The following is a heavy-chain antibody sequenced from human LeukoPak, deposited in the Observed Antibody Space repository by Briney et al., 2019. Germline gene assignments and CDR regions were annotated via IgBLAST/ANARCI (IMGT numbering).Heavy chain of an antibody. CDR3: ARDQKGANYYYYYMDV. D-gene: IGHD3-16*01. V-gene: IGHV3-74*01. CDR2: INRDGSTI. J-gene: IGHJ6*03. CDR1: GFTFSSYW. Sequence: GGSLRLSCAASGFTFSSYWMHWVRQAPGKGLVWVSRINRDGSTINYADSVKGRFTISRDDANNTLYLQLNSLRVEDTAVYYCARDQKGANYYYYYMDVWGKGTTVTVSS.